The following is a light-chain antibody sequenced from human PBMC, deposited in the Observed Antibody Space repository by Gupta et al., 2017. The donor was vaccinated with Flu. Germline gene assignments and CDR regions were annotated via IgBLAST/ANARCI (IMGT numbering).Light chain of an antibody. J-gene: IGKJ3*01. CDR3: QQYNSYSPLT. Sequence: DIQMTQSPSTLSASVGDRVTITCRASQSISSWLAWYQQKPGKAPKLLIYTASSLESGVPSRFSGSGSGTEFTLTISSLQPDDFATYYCQQYNSYSPLTFGPGTKVDIK. CDR1: QSISSW. V-gene: IGKV1-5*03. CDR2: TAS.